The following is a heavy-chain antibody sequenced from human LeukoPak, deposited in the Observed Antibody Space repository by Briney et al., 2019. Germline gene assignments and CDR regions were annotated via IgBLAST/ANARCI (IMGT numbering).Heavy chain of an antibody. D-gene: IGHD3-10*01. CDR2: MNPNSGNT. Sequence: ASVKVSCKASGYTFTSYDINWVRQATGQGLEWMGWMNPNSGNTGYAQKFQGRVTMTRNTSISTAYMELSSLRSEDTAVYYCARGIDYGSGSRYYYGMDVWGQGTTVTVPS. CDR3: ARGIDYGSGSRYYYGMDV. CDR1: GYTFTSYD. J-gene: IGHJ6*02. V-gene: IGHV1-8*01.